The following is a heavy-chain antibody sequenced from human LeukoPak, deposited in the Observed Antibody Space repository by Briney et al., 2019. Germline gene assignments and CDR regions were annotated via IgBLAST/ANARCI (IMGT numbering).Heavy chain of an antibody. D-gene: IGHD3-3*01. CDR2: IYYSGST. Sequence: SETLSLTCTVSGGSISSYYWSWIRQPPGKGLEWIGYIYYSGSTNYNPSLKSRVTISVDTSKNQFSLKLSSVTAADTAVYYCASDVRYDFWSGYSHDYGMDVWGQGTTVTVSS. CDR3: ASDVRYDFWSGYSHDYGMDV. J-gene: IGHJ6*02. V-gene: IGHV4-59*01. CDR1: GGSISSYY.